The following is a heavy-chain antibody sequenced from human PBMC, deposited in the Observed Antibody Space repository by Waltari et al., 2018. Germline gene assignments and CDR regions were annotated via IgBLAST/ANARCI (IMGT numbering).Heavy chain of an antibody. Sequence: QVQLQESGPGLVKPSETLSLTCAVSGYSISSGYYWGWIRQPPGKGLEWIGSIYHSGSTYYNPSLKGRVTISVDTSKNQFSLKLSSVTAADTAVYYCARVWAVAGRFDYWGQGTLVTVSS. CDR1: GYSISSGYY. J-gene: IGHJ4*02. V-gene: IGHV4-38-2*01. CDR3: ARVWAVAGRFDY. CDR2: IYHSGST. D-gene: IGHD6-19*01.